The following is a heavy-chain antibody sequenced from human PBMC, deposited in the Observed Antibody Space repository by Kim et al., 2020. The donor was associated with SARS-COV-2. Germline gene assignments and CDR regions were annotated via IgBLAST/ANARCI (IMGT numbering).Heavy chain of an antibody. D-gene: IGHD6-6*01. CDR3: ARDRRSSSSFFTRNWYFDL. Sequence: QFTISRDNSKNTLYLQMNSLRAEDTAVYYCARDRRSSSSFFTRNWYFDLWGRGTLVTVSS. V-gene: IGHV3-53*01. J-gene: IGHJ2*01.